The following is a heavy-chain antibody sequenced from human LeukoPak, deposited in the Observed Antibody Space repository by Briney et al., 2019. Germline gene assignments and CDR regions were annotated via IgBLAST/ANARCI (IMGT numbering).Heavy chain of an antibody. V-gene: IGHV1-18*01. J-gene: IGHJ4*02. CDR2: ISAYNGST. Sequence: ASVKVSCKASGYTFTSYGISWVQQAPGQGLEWMGWISAYNGSTNYAQKLQGRVTMTTDTSTSTAYMELRSLRSDDTAVYYCARFFVPRGYCSSASCYGSPRHFDYWGQGTLVTVSS. D-gene: IGHD2-2*01. CDR1: GYTFTSYG. CDR3: ARFFVPRGYCSSASCYGSPRHFDY.